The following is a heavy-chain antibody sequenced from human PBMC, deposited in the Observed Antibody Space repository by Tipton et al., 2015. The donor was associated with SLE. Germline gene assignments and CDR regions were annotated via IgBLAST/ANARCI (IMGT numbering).Heavy chain of an antibody. D-gene: IGHD3-10*01. Sequence: TLSLTCTVSGGSISSGGYYWGWIRQPPGKGLEWIGSIYDSGSTYYNPSLESRVTISVDTSKNQFSLKLSSVTAADTAVYYCARRVGSGTYLDAFDIWGQGAMVTVSS. CDR2: IYDSGST. CDR3: ARRVGSGTYLDAFDI. J-gene: IGHJ3*02. CDR1: GGSISSGGYY. V-gene: IGHV4-39*01.